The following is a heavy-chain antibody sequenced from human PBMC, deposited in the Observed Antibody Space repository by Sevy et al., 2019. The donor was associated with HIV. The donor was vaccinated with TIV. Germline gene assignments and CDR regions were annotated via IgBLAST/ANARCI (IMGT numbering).Heavy chain of an antibody. CDR3: ARGEAVTIIVVAPLNWFDP. CDR2: IYYSGST. J-gene: IGHJ5*02. Sequence: SETLSLTCTVSGGSISSRSYYWGWIRQPPGKGLEWIGTIYYSGSTYYNPSLKSRVTISIDTSKNQFSLKLNSVTAADTAVYYCARGEAVTIIVVAPLNWFDPWGQGTLVTVSS. CDR1: GGSISSRSYY. D-gene: IGHD3-22*01. V-gene: IGHV4-39*01.